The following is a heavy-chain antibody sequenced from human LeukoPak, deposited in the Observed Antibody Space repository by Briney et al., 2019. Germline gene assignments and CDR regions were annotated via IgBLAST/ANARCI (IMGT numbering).Heavy chain of an antibody. V-gene: IGHV3-33*08. D-gene: IGHD4-11*01. CDR1: GFTYSHYG. CDR2: IWSDGTGK. J-gene: IGHJ4*02. CDR3: ARDAERGFDYSNSLKY. Sequence: GRSLRLSCAGSGFTYSHYGMHWVRQAPGKGLEWVAVIWSDGTGKYYSDAVKGRFTISRDNFRNTLYLQMNSLRGEDTAVYYCARDAERGFDYSNSLKYRGKGTLVTVSS.